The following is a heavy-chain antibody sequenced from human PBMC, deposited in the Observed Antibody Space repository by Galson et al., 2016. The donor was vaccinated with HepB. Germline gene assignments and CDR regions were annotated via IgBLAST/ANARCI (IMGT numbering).Heavy chain of an antibody. D-gene: IGHD3-3*01. CDR1: GGSISSYY. Sequence: LTCTVSGGSISSYYWSWIRQPPGKGLEWIGYISYSGNTDYNPSLKSRVTISVDTSKNQFSLKLGSVTAADTAVYYCARDGRDDFWSGYYPTYYGMDVWGQGTTVTVSS. CDR3: ARDGRDDFWSGYYPTYYGMDV. CDR2: ISYSGNT. J-gene: IGHJ6*02. V-gene: IGHV4-59*01.